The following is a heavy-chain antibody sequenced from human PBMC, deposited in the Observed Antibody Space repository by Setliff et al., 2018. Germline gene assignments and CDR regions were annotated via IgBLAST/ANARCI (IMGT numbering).Heavy chain of an antibody. Sequence: ETLSLSCVVSGFTFNNYAMTWVRQAPGKGLEWVSHISGSGSSSSYADSVKGRFTISRDNAKNTLYLQMTSLTAEDTAMYYCATLSKDLNYWGQGTLVTVSS. CDR1: GFTFNNYA. J-gene: IGHJ4*02. D-gene: IGHD3-3*01. V-gene: IGHV3-23*01. CDR3: ATLSKDLNY. CDR2: ISGSGSSS.